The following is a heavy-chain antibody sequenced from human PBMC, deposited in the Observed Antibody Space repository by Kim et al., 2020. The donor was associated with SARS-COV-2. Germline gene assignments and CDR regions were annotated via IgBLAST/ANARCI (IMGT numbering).Heavy chain of an antibody. CDR3: ARGRGSSSWYKRGRNYFDY. CDR1: GYTFTSYD. D-gene: IGHD6-13*01. V-gene: IGHV1-8*01. J-gene: IGHJ4*02. Sequence: ASVKVSCKASGYTFTSYDINWVRQATGQGLEWMGWMNPNSGNTGYAQKFQGRVTMTRNTSISTAYMELSSLRSEDTAVYYCARGRGSSSWYKRGRNYFDYWGQGTLVTVSS. CDR2: MNPNSGNT.